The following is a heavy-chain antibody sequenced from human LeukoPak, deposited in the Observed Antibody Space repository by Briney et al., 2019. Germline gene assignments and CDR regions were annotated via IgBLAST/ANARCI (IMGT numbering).Heavy chain of an antibody. V-gene: IGHV4-39*01. Sequence: NPSETLSLTCTVSGGSISSSGYYWGWIRQPPGKGLEWIASIYYSGNTYYNPSLKSRVTISVDTSKNQFSLKLSSVTAADTAVYYCARQIVLMVYAIRYFDYWGQGTLVTVSS. D-gene: IGHD2-8*01. CDR2: IYYSGNT. CDR1: GGSISSSGYY. J-gene: IGHJ4*02. CDR3: ARQIVLMVYAIRYFDY.